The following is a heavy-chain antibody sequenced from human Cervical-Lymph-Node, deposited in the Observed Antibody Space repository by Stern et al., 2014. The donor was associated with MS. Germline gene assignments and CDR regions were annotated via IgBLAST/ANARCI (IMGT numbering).Heavy chain of an antibody. Sequence: VQLVQSGAEVKKPGSSVKVSCKASGGTFSSYAISWVRQAPGQGIEWMGGVIPIFGTATYAQKFQGRVTITADESTSTAYMELSSLRSEDTAVYYCAVTTVTPTDYYGMDVWGQGTTVTVSS. CDR1: GGTFSSYA. V-gene: IGHV1-69*01. J-gene: IGHJ6*02. CDR2: VIPIFGTA. CDR3: AVTTVTPTDYYGMDV. D-gene: IGHD4-17*01.